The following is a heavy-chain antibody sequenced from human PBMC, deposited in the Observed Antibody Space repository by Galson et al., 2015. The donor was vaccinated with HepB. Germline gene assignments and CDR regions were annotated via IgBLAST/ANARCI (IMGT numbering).Heavy chain of an antibody. Sequence: SLRLSCAISGFPVRNHYMSWVRQAPGKGLEWASIIHSAGSTYYADSVKGRFTISRDYSKNTVFLQMNSLRAEDTAMYYCAREDDAFDIWGQGTMVTVSS. J-gene: IGHJ3*02. CDR1: GFPVRNHY. V-gene: IGHV3-53*01. CDR2: IHSAGST. CDR3: AREDDAFDI.